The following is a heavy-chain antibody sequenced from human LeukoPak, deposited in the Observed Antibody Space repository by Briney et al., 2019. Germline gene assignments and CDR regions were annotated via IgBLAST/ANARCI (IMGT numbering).Heavy chain of an antibody. V-gene: IGHV3-23*01. CDR2: LSNIGGST. J-gene: IGHJ5*02. Sequence: PGGSLRLSCAASGFTFSSYAMSWVRQAPGKGLEWVSALSNIGGSTYYADSVKGRFTISRDNSKSTLYLQMNRLTAEDTAVYYCAKETSGHNWFDPWGQGTLVTVSS. D-gene: IGHD6-25*01. CDR1: GFTFSSYA. CDR3: AKETSGHNWFDP.